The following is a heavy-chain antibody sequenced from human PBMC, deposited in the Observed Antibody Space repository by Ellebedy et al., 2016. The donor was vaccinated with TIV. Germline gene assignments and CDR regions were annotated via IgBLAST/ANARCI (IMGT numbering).Heavy chain of an antibody. D-gene: IGHD3-3*01. CDR1: GGSISRDS. V-gene: IGHV4-59*01. Sequence: MPSETLFLTCTVSGGSISRDSWSWIRQPPGNGLEWVGYIFDSGSTIYKPSLRNRVTISLDRSQKQVSLNLPSVTAADSAVYFCARSSISVFGVTDAFDIWGQGTLVTVS. CDR3: ARSSISVFGVTDAFDI. J-gene: IGHJ3*02. CDR2: IFDSGST.